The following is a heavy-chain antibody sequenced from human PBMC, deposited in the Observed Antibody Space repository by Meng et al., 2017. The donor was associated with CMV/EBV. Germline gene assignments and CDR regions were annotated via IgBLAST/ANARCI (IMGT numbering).Heavy chain of an antibody. J-gene: IGHJ4*02. CDR3: ARGDTVTTGGGFEAHRGGLFDY. D-gene: IGHD4-11*01. Sequence: ASVKVSCKASGYTFTSYGISWVRQAPGQGLEWMGWISAYNGNTNYAQKLQGRVTMTTDTSTSTAYMELGSLRSDDTAVYYCARGDTVTTGGGFEAHRGGLFDYWGQGTLVPSPQ. CDR2: ISAYNGNT. CDR1: GYTFTSYG. V-gene: IGHV1-18*01.